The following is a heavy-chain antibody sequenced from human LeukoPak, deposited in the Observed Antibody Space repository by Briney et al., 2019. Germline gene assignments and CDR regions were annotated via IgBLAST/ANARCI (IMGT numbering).Heavy chain of an antibody. J-gene: IGHJ5*02. V-gene: IGHV1-8*01. CDR1: GYTFTSYD. Sequence: ASVKVSCKASGYTFTSYDINWVRQATGQGLEWMGWMNPNSGNTGYAQKFQGRVTMTRNTSISTAYMELSSLRSEDTAVYYCARSTLLWFGELSRLFDPWGQGTLVTVSS. D-gene: IGHD3-10*01. CDR2: MNPNSGNT. CDR3: ARSTLLWFGELSRLFDP.